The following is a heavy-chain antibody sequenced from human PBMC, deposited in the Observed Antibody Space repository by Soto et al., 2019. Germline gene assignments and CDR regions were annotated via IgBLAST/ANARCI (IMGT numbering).Heavy chain of an antibody. Sequence: PGGSLRLSCAASGFTFSSYSMNWVRQAPGKGLEWVSSISSSSSYIYYADSVKGRFTISRDNAKNSLYLQMNSLRAEDTAVYYCARESEDLTSNFGYWGQGTLVTVSS. J-gene: IGHJ4*02. V-gene: IGHV3-21*01. CDR3: ARESEDLTSNFGY. CDR1: GFTFSSYS. CDR2: ISSSSSYI.